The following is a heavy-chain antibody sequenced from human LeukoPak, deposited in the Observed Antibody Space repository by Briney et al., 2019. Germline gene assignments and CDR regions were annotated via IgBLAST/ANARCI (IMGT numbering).Heavy chain of an antibody. J-gene: IGHJ4*02. Sequence: GGSLRLSCAASGFTFSSNSWNWFRQPPGKGLEWVSSISSSSSYIYYADSVKGRFIISRDNAKNSLYLQMNSLRAEDTAVYYCARGQRDSGDYWGQGTLVTVSS. CDR2: ISSSSSYI. CDR1: GFTFSSNS. D-gene: IGHD4-17*01. CDR3: ARGQRDSGDY. V-gene: IGHV3-21*01.